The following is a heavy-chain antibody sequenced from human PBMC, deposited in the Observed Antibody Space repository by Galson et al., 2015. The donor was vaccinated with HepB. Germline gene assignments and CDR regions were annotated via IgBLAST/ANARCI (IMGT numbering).Heavy chain of an antibody. CDR3: AKDRARAYQLLRSYYYYGMDV. CDR2: IWYDGSNK. Sequence: SLRLSCEASGFTFSSYGMHWARQAPGKGLEWVAVIWYDGSNKYYADSVKGRFTISRDNSKNTLHLQMNSLRAEDTAVYYCAKDRARAYQLLRSYYYYGMDVWGQGTTVTVSS. V-gene: IGHV3-33*06. CDR1: GFTFSSYG. J-gene: IGHJ6*02. D-gene: IGHD2-2*01.